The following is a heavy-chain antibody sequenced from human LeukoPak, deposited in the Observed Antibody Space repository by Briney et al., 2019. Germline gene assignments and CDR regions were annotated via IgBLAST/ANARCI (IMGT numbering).Heavy chain of an antibody. D-gene: IGHD4/OR15-4a*01. CDR1: GASITSGAYY. CDR3: ARRDYAAWFDP. CDR2: VYYSGTI. V-gene: IGHV4-39*07. J-gene: IGHJ5*02. Sequence: SETLPLTCSVSGASITSGAYYWAWLRQPPGKGLEWIGGVYYSGTINYNPSLKGRVSISRDMSKNQFSLNLNSVNATDTAVYYCARRDYAAWFDPWGQETLVTVSS.